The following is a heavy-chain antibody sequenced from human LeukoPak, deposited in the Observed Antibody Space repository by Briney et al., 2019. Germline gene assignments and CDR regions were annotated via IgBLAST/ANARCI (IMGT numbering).Heavy chain of an antibody. Sequence: GGSLRLSCAASGFTFSSYAMSWVRQAPGKGLEWVSAISGSGGSTYYADSVKGRFTISRDNSKYTLYLQMNSLRAEDTAVYYCAKAPIRIAVAGSSFDYWGQGTLVTVSS. V-gene: IGHV3-23*01. D-gene: IGHD6-19*01. CDR2: ISGSGGST. J-gene: IGHJ4*02. CDR1: GFTFSSYA. CDR3: AKAPIRIAVAGSSFDY.